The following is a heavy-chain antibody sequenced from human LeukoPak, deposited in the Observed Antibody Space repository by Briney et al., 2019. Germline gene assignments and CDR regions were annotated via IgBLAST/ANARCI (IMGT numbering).Heavy chain of an antibody. Sequence: SETLSLTCTVYGGSISSYYWSWIRQPPGKGLELIGDINHSGSTNYNPSLKSRVTISVDTSKNQFSLKLRSVTAADTAVYFCSRVTHGDDAFDIWRQGTMATVSS. CDR1: GGSISSYY. CDR3: SRVTHGDDAFDI. CDR2: INHSGST. D-gene: IGHD4-17*01. V-gene: IGHV4-34*01. J-gene: IGHJ3*02.